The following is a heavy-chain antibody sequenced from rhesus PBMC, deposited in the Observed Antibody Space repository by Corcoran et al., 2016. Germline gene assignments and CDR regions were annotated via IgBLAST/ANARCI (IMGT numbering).Heavy chain of an antibody. CDR3: ARSPTRLKYNSLDV. V-gene: IGHV4-76*01. D-gene: IGHD4-11*01. J-gene: IGHJ5-2*02. CDR2: IYGSSGDT. Sequence: QVQLQESGPGVVKSSETLSLTCAVSGGSISSGYDWSWIRQPPGKGLGWIGYIYGSSGDTNYNPSLKNRVTISKGASKNQFSLKLSSVTAADTAVYYCARSPTRLKYNSLDVWGRGVLVTVSS. CDR1: GGSISSGYD.